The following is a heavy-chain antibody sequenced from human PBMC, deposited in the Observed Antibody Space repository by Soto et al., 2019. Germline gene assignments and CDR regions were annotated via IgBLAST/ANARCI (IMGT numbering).Heavy chain of an antibody. D-gene: IGHD1-26*01. V-gene: IGHV3-33*01. CDR2: IWYDGSNK. J-gene: IGHJ1*01. CDR3: ARDGYSGSYYNPSEYFQH. Sequence: GGSLRLSCAASGFTFSSYGMHWVRQAPGKGLEWVAVIWYDGSNKYYADSVKGRFTISRDNSKNTLYLQMNSLRAEDTAVYYCARDGYSGSYYNPSEYFQHWGQGTLVTVSS. CDR1: GFTFSSYG.